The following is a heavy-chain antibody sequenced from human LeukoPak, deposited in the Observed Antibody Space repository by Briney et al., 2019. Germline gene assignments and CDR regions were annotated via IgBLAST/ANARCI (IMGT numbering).Heavy chain of an antibody. CDR3: ARESGYYYDSSGYPDY. CDR1: GFTFSSYA. D-gene: IGHD3-22*01. Sequence: GGSLRLSCAASGFTFSSYAMHWVRQAPGKGLEWVAVISYDGSNKYYADSVKGRFTISRDNSKNTLYLQMSSLRAEDTAVYYCARESGYYYDSSGYPDYWGQGTLVTVSS. J-gene: IGHJ4*02. V-gene: IGHV3-30-3*01. CDR2: ISYDGSNK.